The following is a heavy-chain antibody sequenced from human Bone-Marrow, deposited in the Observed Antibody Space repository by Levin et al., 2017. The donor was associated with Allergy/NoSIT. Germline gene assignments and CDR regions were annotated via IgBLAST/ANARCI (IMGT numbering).Heavy chain of an antibody. CDR2: IRSASGTSI. CDR1: GFIFSGSE. J-gene: IGHJ4*02. CDR3: TRALRY. Sequence: GESLKISCAASGFIFSGSEMNWVRQAPGKGLEWVSYIRSASGTSIYYADSVRGRFTISRDNARNLLYLEMNNLRAEDTGVYYCTRALRYWGQGTLVTVSS. V-gene: IGHV3-48*03.